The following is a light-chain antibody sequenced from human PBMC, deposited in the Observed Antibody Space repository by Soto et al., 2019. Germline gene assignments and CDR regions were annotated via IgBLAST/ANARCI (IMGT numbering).Light chain of an antibody. V-gene: IGKV1-5*01. J-gene: IGKJ1*01. Sequence: DIQMTQSPSTLSASVGDRVIITCRASQDINDWLAWYQQKPGNAPKFLIYDASTLESGVPSRFSGSGSGTEFTLTISSLQPDDFATYYCQQYNSYPWTFGQGTKVDIK. CDR2: DAS. CDR1: QDINDW. CDR3: QQYNSYPWT.